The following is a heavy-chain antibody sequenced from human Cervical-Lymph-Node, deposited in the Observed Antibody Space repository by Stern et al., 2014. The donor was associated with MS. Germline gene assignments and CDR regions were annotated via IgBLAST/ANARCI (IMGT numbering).Heavy chain of an antibody. CDR1: RGSISPYY. Sequence: VQLLESGPGLVKPSETLSLTCTVSRGSISPYYWSWIRQSAGKGLEWIGRIYTSGISHYNPSLKSRVTMSLDTSKNQFSLNLSSVTAADTAVYYCARDLFVLSGLDVWGQGTTVTVSS. CDR3: ARDLFVLSGLDV. CDR2: IYTSGIS. D-gene: IGHD3-16*01. V-gene: IGHV4-4*07. J-gene: IGHJ6*02.